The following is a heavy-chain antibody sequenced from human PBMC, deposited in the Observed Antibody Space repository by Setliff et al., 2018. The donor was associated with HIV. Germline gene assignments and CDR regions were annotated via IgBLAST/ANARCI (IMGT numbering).Heavy chain of an antibody. Sequence: GGSLRLSCAAPGFTFSSYSMNWVRQAPGKGLEWLSYISSSSSSIYHADSVKGRFTISRDNTRSTLYLQMNRLRVEDTAVYYCVRGPQFRPHWGQGTLVTVSS. CDR2: ISSSSSSI. J-gene: IGHJ4*02. V-gene: IGHV3-48*04. CDR1: GFTFSSYS. CDR3: VRGPQFRPH.